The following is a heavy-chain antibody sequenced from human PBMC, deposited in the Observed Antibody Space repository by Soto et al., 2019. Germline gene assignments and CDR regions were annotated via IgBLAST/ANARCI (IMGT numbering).Heavy chain of an antibody. CDR3: ARDGLYCTNGVCHGGGYYYYGMDV. CDR2: IYYSGGT. D-gene: IGHD2-8*01. Sequence: SETLSLTCTVSGGSISSGGYYWSWIRQHPGKGLEWIGYIYYSGGTYYNPSLKSRVTISVDTSKNQFSLKLSSVTAADTAVYYCARDGLYCTNGVCHGGGYYYYGMDVWGQGTTVTVSS. V-gene: IGHV4-31*03. J-gene: IGHJ6*02. CDR1: GGSISSGGYY.